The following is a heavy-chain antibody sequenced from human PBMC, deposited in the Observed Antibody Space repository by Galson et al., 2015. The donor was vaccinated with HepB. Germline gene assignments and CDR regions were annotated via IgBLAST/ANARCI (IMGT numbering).Heavy chain of an antibody. V-gene: IGHV3-23*01. CDR2: IGTSAGDT. J-gene: IGHJ4*02. CDR1: GFTFSNFA. Sequence: SLRLSCAGSGFTFSNFALSWVRQAPGKGLEWVSGIGTSAGDTHYADSVKGRFIISRDNSKSTLHLQMNSLRVEDTATYFCAKGVGQWSPHSRYFESWGQGTLVTVSS. D-gene: IGHD2-15*01. CDR3: AKGVGQWSPHSRYFES.